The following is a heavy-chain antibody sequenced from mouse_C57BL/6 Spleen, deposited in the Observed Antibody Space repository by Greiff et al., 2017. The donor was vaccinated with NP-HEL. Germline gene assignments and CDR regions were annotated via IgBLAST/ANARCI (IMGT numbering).Heavy chain of an antibody. Sequence: EVKVVESEGGLVQPGSSMKLSCTASGFTFSDYYMAWVRQVPEKGLEWVANINYDGSSTYYLDSLKSRFIISRDHAKNILYLQMSSLKSEDTATYYCARDRGSSLPYFDYWGQGTTLTVSS. D-gene: IGHD1-1*01. CDR3: ARDRGSSLPYFDY. CDR2: INYDGSST. V-gene: IGHV5-16*01. CDR1: GFTFSDYY. J-gene: IGHJ2*01.